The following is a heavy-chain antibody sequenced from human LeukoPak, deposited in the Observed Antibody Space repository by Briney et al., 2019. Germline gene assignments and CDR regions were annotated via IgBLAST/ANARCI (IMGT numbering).Heavy chain of an antibody. CDR1: VHTFTIYG. CDR3: TSPYDFWSGYEDLHDAFDI. V-gene: IGHV1-18*01. CDR2: ILLHNGNT. J-gene: IGHJ3*02. Sequence: GASVNLFYNVSVHTFTIYGITCARQASGQGFECGGYILLHNGNTKCAQKLQGRLTITTHTSTSTAYMELRRLRSDDTAVYYSTSPYDFWSGYEDLHDAFDIWGQGTMVTVSS. D-gene: IGHD3-3*01.